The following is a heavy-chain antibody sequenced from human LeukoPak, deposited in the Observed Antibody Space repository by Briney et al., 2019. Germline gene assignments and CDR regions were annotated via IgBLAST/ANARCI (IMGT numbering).Heavy chain of an antibody. CDR1: GGTFSSYA. CDR3: ARALKRPNYFDY. CDR2: IIPIFGTA. Sequence: SVKVSCKASGGTFSSYAISWVRQAPGQGLEWMGGIIPIFGTANYAQKFQGRVTITADESTSTAYMELSSLRSEDTPVYYCARALKRPNYFDYWGRGTLVTVSS. D-gene: IGHD6-25*01. V-gene: IGHV1-69*13. J-gene: IGHJ4*02.